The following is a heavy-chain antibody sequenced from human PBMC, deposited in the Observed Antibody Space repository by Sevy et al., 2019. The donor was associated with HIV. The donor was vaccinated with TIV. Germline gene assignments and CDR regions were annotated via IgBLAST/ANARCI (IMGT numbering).Heavy chain of an antibody. CDR3: ARGLATADTPEYYFDA. Sequence: GGSLRLSCTTSGFTFDDYAMSWFRQAPGKGLEWVAFITRNSYEAYGGTTDYAAAVKGRLIISRDDSKTIAYLQMNSLKAEDTAVYYCARGLATADTPEYYFDAWGQGTLVTVSS. V-gene: IGHV3-49*03. J-gene: IGHJ4*02. D-gene: IGHD5-12*01. CDR1: GFTFDDYA. CDR2: ITRNSYEAYGGTT.